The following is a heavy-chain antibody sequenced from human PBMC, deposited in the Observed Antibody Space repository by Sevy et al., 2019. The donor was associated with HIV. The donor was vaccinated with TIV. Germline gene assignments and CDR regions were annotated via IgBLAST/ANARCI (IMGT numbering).Heavy chain of an antibody. CDR2: MSGSGGST. CDR1: GFTCSSYA. CDR3: AKYDSSGYWMGYSAFDI. D-gene: IGHD3-22*01. Sequence: GGSLRLSCAASGFTCSSYAMSWVRQAPGKGLEWVSAMSGSGGSTYYADSVKGRFTMSRDNSKNTLYLQMNSLRAEDTAVYYCAKYDSSGYWMGYSAFDIWGQGKMVTVS. J-gene: IGHJ3*02. V-gene: IGHV3-23*01.